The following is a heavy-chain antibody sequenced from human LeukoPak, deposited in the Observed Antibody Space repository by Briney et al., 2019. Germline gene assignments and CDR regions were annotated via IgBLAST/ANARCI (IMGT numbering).Heavy chain of an antibody. CDR3: ARGGLRLSGGGFDY. D-gene: IGHD2-15*01. CDR1: GYTFTGYY. Sequence: GASVKVSCKASGYTFTGYYMHWVRQAPGQGLEWMGWINPNSGGTNYAQKFQGRVTMTRDTSISTAYMELSRLRSDDTAVYYCARGGLRLSGGGFDYWGQGNLVTVSS. V-gene: IGHV1-2*02. CDR2: INPNSGGT. J-gene: IGHJ4*02.